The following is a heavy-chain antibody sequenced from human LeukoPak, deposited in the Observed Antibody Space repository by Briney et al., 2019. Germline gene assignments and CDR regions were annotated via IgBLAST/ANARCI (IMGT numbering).Heavy chain of an antibody. J-gene: IGHJ4*02. D-gene: IGHD3-22*01. V-gene: IGHV1-8*01. Sequence: ASVKVSCKASGYTFTSYDINWVRQATGQGLEWMGWMNPNSGNTGYAQKFQGRVTMTRNTSISTAYMELSSLRSEDTAVYYCAKDMNYDSSGYYGYWGQGTLVTVSS. CDR3: AKDMNYDSSGYYGY. CDR2: MNPNSGNT. CDR1: GYTFTSYD.